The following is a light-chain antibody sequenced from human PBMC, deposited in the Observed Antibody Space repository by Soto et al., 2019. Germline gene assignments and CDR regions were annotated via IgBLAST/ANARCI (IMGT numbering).Light chain of an antibody. CDR2: EGT. CDR1: STDFGTYNL. J-gene: IGLJ1*01. Sequence: QSALTQPASLSGSPGQSITISCTGTSTDFGTYNLVSWFQHHPGKAPKLIIYEGTKRPSGVSDRFSGSRSGNTASLTISGLQAEDDADYYCCSYAGLNAYVFGTGTKLTVL. V-gene: IGLV2-23*01. CDR3: CSYAGLNAYV.